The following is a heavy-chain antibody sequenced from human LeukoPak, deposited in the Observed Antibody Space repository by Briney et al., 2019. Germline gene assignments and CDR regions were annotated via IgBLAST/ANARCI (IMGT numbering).Heavy chain of an antibody. J-gene: IGHJ6*04. D-gene: IGHD2-15*01. CDR2: INHSGST. CDR1: GGSFSGYC. V-gene: IGHV4-34*01. Sequence: SETLSLTCAVYGGSFSGYCWSWIRQPPGKGLEWIGEINHSGSTNYNPSLKSRVTISVDTSKNQFSLKLSSVTAADTAVYYCARNRIVVVVAATRYYYYGMDVWGKGTTVTVSS. CDR3: ARNRIVVVVAATRYYYYGMDV.